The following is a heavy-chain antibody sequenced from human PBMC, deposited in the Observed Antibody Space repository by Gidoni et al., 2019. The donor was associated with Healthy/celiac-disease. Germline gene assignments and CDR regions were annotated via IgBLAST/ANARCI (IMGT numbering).Heavy chain of an antibody. J-gene: IGHJ4*02. CDR3: VKSITIFGVVVFDY. D-gene: IGHD3-3*01. CDR1: GFPFSSYA. V-gene: IGHV3-64D*06. Sequence: EVQLVESGGGLVQPGGSLRLSCSASGFPFSSYAMHWVRQAPGKGLEYVSAISSNGGSTYYADSVKGRFTISRDNSKNTLYLQMSSLRAEDTAVYYCVKSITIFGVVVFDYWGQGTLVTVSS. CDR2: ISSNGGST.